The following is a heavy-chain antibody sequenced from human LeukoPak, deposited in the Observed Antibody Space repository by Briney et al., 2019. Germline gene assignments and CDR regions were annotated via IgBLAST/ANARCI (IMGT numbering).Heavy chain of an antibody. CDR2: INHNGNVN. CDR3: AKRLFVDGDPDY. V-gene: IGHV3-7*03. CDR1: GFTFSSYW. J-gene: IGHJ4*02. Sequence: GGSLRLSCAASGFTFSSYWMNWARQAPGKGLEWVASINHNGNVNYYVDSVKGRFTISRDNSKNTLYLQMNSLRVEDTAVYYCAKRLFVDGDPDYWGQGTLVTVSS. D-gene: IGHD4-17*01.